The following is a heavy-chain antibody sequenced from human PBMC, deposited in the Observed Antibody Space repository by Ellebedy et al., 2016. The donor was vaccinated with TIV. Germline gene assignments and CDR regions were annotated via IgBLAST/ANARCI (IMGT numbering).Heavy chain of an antibody. CDR2: INTNTGNP. CDR1: GYTFTSYA. V-gene: IGHV7-4-1*02. D-gene: IGHD3-9*01. CDR3: ARNHYDFLTAYAHPPNY. Sequence: AASVKVSCKASGYTFTSYAMNWVRQAPGQGLEWMGWINTNTGNPTYAQAFTGRFVFSFDTSVSTAYLQISSLKAEDTAVYYCARNHYDFLTAYAHPPNYWGQGTLVTVSS. J-gene: IGHJ4*02.